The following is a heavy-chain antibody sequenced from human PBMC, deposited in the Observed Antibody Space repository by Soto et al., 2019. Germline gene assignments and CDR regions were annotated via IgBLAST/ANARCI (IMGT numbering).Heavy chain of an antibody. Sequence: GASVKVSCKASGGTFSSYAISWVRQAPGQGLEWMGGIIPISGTANYAQKFQGRVTITADESTSTAYMELSSLRSEDTAVYYCARDLGSYYGIDYWGQGTLVTVSS. CDR2: IIPISGTA. D-gene: IGHD1-26*01. CDR3: ARDLGSYYGIDY. V-gene: IGHV1-69*13. J-gene: IGHJ4*02. CDR1: GGTFSSYA.